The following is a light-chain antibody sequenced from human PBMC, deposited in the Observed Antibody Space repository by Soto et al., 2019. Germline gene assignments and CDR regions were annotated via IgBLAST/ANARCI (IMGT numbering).Light chain of an antibody. CDR2: WAS. Sequence: DIVMTQSPDSLALSLGERATIICKSSRSVLSSSNNKNFLAWYQQKPRQPPRLLIYWASTRQSGVPDRFSGSGSGTDFTLTISSLQAEDVAVYYCQQYYSSPFTFGPGTKVHIK. CDR1: RSVLSSSNNKNF. CDR3: QQYYSSPFT. J-gene: IGKJ3*01. V-gene: IGKV4-1*01.